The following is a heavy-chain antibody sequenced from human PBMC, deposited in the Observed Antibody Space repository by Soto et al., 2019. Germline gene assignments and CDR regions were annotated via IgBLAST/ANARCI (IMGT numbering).Heavy chain of an antibody. D-gene: IGHD3-22*01. J-gene: IGHJ4*02. CDR2: IYYSGST. V-gene: IGHV4-39*01. CDR3: ARFAHRYYDSSGYQFDY. Sequence: SETLSLTCTVSGGSISSSSYYWGWIRQPPGKGLEWIGSIYYSGSTYYNPSLKSRVTISVDTSKNQFSLKLSSVTAADTAVYYCARFAHRYYDSSGYQFDYWGQGTLVTVSS. CDR1: GGSISSSSYY.